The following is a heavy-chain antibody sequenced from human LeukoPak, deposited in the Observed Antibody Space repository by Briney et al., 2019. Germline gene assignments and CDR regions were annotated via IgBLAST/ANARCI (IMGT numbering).Heavy chain of an antibody. CDR1: GGSFSGYY. CDR2: INHSGST. CDR3: ARSRIQPPYYYYMDV. V-gene: IGHV4-34*01. Sequence: SETLSLTCAVYGGSFSGYYWSWIRQPPGKELEWIGEINHSGSTNYNPSLKSRVTISVDTSKNQFSLKLSSVTAADTAVYYCARSRIQPPYYYYMDVWGKGTTVTVSS. D-gene: IGHD5-18*01. J-gene: IGHJ6*03.